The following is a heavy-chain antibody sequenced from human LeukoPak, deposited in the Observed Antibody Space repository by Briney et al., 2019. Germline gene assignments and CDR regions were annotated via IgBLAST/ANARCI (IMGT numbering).Heavy chain of an antibody. CDR1: GYTFTSYY. CDR2: INPNSGGT. CDR3: AREYGSGSYTGIDY. D-gene: IGHD3-10*01. J-gene: IGHJ4*02. Sequence: ASVKVSCKASGYTFTSYYLHWVRQAPGQGLEWMGWINPNSGGTNYAQKFQGRVTMTRDTSISTAYMELRSLRSDDTAVYYCAREYGSGSYTGIDYWGQGTLVTVSS. V-gene: IGHV1-2*02.